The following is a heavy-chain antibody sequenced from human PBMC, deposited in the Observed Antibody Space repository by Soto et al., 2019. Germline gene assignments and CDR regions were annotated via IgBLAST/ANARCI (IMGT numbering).Heavy chain of an antibody. V-gene: IGHV4-34*01. Sequence: QVQLQQWGAGLLKPSETLSLTCAVYGGSFSGYYWSWIRQPPGKGLEWIGEINHSVSTNYNPSLKSRVTISVDTSKNQFSLKLSSVTAADTAVYYCARAYGAQLWRYGAAAGPIYYFDYWGQGTLVTVSS. CDR1: GGSFSGYY. CDR2: INHSVST. J-gene: IGHJ4*02. D-gene: IGHD6-13*01. CDR3: ARAYGAQLWRYGAAAGPIYYFDY.